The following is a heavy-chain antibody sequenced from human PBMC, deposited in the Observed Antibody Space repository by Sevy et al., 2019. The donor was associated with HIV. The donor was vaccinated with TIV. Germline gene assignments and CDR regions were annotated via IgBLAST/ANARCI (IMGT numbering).Heavy chain of an antibody. J-gene: IGHJ6*02. CDR1: GGSSSDYY. CDR3: ARGHPYLVTGYPYYYYGMDV. CDR2: INHSGTT. Sequence: SETLSLTCAVYGGSSSDYYWRWIRQPPGKGLEWIGEINHSGTTSYNPSLKSRVIISVDTSKNQFSLKLTSVTAADTAVYYCARGHPYLVTGYPYYYYGMDVWGQGTPVTVSS. V-gene: IGHV4-34*01. D-gene: IGHD5-18*01.